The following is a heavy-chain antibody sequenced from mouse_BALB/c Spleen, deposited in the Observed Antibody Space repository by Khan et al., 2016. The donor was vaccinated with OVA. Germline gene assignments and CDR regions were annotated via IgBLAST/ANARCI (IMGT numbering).Heavy chain of an antibody. CDR2: ISSGGDNT. D-gene: IGHD2-2*01. Sequence: EVELVESGGGLVTPGGSLKLSCAASGFTFRSFTMSWVRQTPEKRLEWVATISSGGDNTYYPDSVKGRFPISRDNAKNNLYLQMSSLRSEDTAVYYCARSNYGSFAYWGQGTLVTVSA. CDR3: ARSNYGSFAY. V-gene: IGHV5-9*03. J-gene: IGHJ3*01. CDR1: GFTFRSFT.